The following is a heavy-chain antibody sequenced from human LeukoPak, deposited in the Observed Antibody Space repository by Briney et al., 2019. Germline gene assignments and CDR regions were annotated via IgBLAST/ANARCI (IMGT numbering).Heavy chain of an antibody. J-gene: IGHJ4*02. Sequence: ASVKVSCKASGGTLSSYAISWVRQAPGQGLEWMGWINPNSGGTNYAQKFQGRVTMTRDTSICTAYMELSRLRSDDTAVYYCASATPGSYGDYWGQGTLVTVSS. CDR1: GGTLSSYA. V-gene: IGHV1-2*02. D-gene: IGHD1-26*01. CDR2: INPNSGGT. CDR3: ASATPGSYGDY.